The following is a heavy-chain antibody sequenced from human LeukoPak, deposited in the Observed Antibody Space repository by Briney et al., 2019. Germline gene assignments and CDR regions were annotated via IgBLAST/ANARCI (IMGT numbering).Heavy chain of an antibody. Sequence: HPGGSLSLSCEGSGFTFGDYGVGWVRQAPGKGLEWVSYISSSSTTTYYADSVKGRFTISRDNAKNSLYLQMNSLRAEDTAVYYCARDLFRHETYSGSYFPTDAFDIWGQGTMVTVSS. CDR3: ARDLFRHETYSGSYFPTDAFDI. CDR1: GFTFGDYG. J-gene: IGHJ3*02. V-gene: IGHV3-48*01. D-gene: IGHD1-26*01. CDR2: ISSSSTTT.